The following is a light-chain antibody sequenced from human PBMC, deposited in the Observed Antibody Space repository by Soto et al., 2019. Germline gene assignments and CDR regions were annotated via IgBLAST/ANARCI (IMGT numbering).Light chain of an antibody. CDR1: QSVSSN. V-gene: IGKV3-15*01. J-gene: IGKJ1*01. Sequence: EIVMTQSPATLSVSPGERATLSCRASQSVSSNLAWYQQKPGQAPRLLIYGASTRATGITARFSGSGSGTEVTLTISSLQSEDFAVYYCQQYNNWPPKTFGQGTKVEIK. CDR3: QQYNNWPPKT. CDR2: GAS.